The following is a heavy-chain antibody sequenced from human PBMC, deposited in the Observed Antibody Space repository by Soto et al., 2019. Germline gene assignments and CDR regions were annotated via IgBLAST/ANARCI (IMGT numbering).Heavy chain of an antibody. V-gene: IGHV3-23*01. CDR1: GLTFSSYA. Sequence: EVQLLGFGGGLVKPGGSLRLSCPASGLTFSSYAMGWVGRPPGKGLKGVSAISGSGGSTYYADSVKGRFTISRDNSKNTLYLQMNSLRAEDTAVYYCAKDEDEELVNWFDPWGQGTLVTVSS. CDR3: AKDEDEELVNWFDP. D-gene: IGHD1-7*01. J-gene: IGHJ5*02. CDR2: ISGSGGST.